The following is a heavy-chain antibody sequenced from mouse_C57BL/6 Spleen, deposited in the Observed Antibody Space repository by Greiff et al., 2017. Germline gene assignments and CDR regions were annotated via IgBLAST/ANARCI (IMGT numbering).Heavy chain of an antibody. J-gene: IGHJ2*01. D-gene: IGHD1-1*01. CDR1: GYTFTDYE. V-gene: IGHV1-15*01. CDR3: TILLDY. CDR2: IDPETGGT. Sequence: VKLMESGAELVRPGASVTLSCKASGYTFTDYEMHWVKQTPVHGLEWIGAIDPETGGTAYNQKFKGKAILTADKSSSTAYMELRSLTSEDSAVYYCTILLDYWGQGTTLTVSS.